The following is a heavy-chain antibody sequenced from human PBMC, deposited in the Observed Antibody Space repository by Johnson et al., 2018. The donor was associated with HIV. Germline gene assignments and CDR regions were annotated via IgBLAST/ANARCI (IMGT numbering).Heavy chain of an antibody. J-gene: IGHJ3*02. CDR1: GFTFSTHW. D-gene: IGHD1-26*01. V-gene: IGHV3-30*02. CDR2: IRYDGSNK. Sequence: QVQLVESGGGLVKPGGSLRLSCAACGFTFSTHWMTRVRQAPGKGLEWVAFIRYDGSNKYYADSVKGRFTISRDNSKNTLYLQMNSLRAEDTAGYYCAKGRWEATTYDDAFDIWGQGTMVTVSS. CDR3: AKGRWEATTYDDAFDI.